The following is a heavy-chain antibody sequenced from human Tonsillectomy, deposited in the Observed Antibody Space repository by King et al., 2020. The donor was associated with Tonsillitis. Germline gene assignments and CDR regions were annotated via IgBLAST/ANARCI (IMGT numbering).Heavy chain of an antibody. D-gene: IGHD2-15*01. Sequence: VQLVESGGGLVQPGGSLRLSCAASGFTFRNYVMSWVRQAPGKGLEWVSLIYSGGSTTYYADSVKGRFTISRDNSKNTLYLQMNSLRADDTALYYCANMVAPGFFYYWGQETLVTVSS. CDR2: IYSGGSTT. CDR3: ANMVAPGFFYY. J-gene: IGHJ4*02. V-gene: IGHV3-23*03. CDR1: GFTFRNYV.